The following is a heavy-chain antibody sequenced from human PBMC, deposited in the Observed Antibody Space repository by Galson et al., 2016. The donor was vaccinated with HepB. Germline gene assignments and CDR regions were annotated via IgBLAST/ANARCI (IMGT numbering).Heavy chain of an antibody. V-gene: IGHV3-33*01. CDR3: ARGDIVSTPGRFFDY. Sequence: SLRLSCAASGFTFSDYAMHWVRQAPGKGLEWVSLTWPDGSQKYYADSVKGRFTISRDNSKNTVSLEMNSLRAEDTAIYYCARGDIVSTPGRFFDYRGQGTLVTVSS. J-gene: IGHJ4*02. CDR2: TWPDGSQK. CDR1: GFTFSDYA. D-gene: IGHD5/OR15-5a*01.